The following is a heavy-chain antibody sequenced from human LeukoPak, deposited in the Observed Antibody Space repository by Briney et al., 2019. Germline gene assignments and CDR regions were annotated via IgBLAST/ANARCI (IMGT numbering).Heavy chain of an antibody. J-gene: IGHJ4*02. CDR3: ARPTGDTAMVRWGFVY. CDR1: GFTFSSYA. V-gene: IGHV3-30-3*01. CDR2: ISYDGSNK. Sequence: GGSLRLSCAASGFTFSSYAMHWVRQAPGKGLEWVAVISYDGSNKYYADSVKGRFTISRDNSKNTLYLQMNSLRAEDTAVYYCARPTGDTAMVRWGFVYWGQGTLVTVSS. D-gene: IGHD5-18*01.